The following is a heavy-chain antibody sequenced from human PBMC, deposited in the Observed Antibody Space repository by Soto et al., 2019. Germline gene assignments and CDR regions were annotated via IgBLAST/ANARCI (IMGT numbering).Heavy chain of an antibody. D-gene: IGHD6-19*01. CDR2: IYYSGST. CDR1: GSSISSSSYY. CDR3: ARHDFGYSSGWYPEYYFDY. Sequence: SETLSLTCTVSGSSISSSSYYWGWIRQPPGKGLEWIGSIYYSGSTYSNPSLKSRVTIPVDTSKNQFSLKLSAVTAADTAVYYCARHDFGYSSGWYPEYYFDYWGQGTLVTVSS. V-gene: IGHV4-39*01. J-gene: IGHJ4*02.